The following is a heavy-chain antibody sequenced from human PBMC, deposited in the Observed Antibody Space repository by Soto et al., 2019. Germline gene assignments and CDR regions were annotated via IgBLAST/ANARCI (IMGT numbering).Heavy chain of an antibody. J-gene: IGHJ6*02. D-gene: IGHD3-22*01. V-gene: IGHV4-59*01. Sequence: PSETLSLTCTVSGGSISSYYWSWIRQPPGKGLEWIGYIYYSGSTNYNPSLKSRVTISVDTSKNQFSLKLSSVTAADTAVYYCATEGPMIVFGRSVGMDVWGQGTTVTVSS. CDR3: ATEGPMIVFGRSVGMDV. CDR1: GGSISSYY. CDR2: IYYSGST.